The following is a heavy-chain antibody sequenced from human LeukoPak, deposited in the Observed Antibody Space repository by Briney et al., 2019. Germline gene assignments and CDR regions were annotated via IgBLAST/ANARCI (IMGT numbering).Heavy chain of an antibody. CDR1: GYTFTTSG. CDR3: AKFDLGY. J-gene: IGHJ4*02. V-gene: IGHV1-18*01. D-gene: IGHD7-27*01. Sequence: ASVKVSCKASGYTFTTSGINWVRQAPGQGLEWMGWISAYNGNTNYAQKLQGRVTMTTDTSTSTAYMELRSLRSDDTTVYYCAKFDLGYWGQGTLVTVSS. CDR2: ISAYNGNT.